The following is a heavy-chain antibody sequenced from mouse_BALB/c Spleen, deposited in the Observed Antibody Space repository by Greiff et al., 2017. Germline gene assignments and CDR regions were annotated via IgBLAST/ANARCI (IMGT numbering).Heavy chain of an antibody. V-gene: IGHV10-1*02. CDR2: IRSKSNNYAT. J-gene: IGHJ2*01. Sequence: EVQGVESGGGLVQPKGSLKLSCAASGFTFNTYAMNWVRQAPGKGLEWVARIRSKSNNYATYYADSVKDRFTISRDDSQSMLYLQMNNLKTEDTAMYYCVRQDGNYYFDYWGQGTTLTVSS. CDR1: GFTFNTYA. CDR3: VRQDGNYYFDY. D-gene: IGHD2-1*01.